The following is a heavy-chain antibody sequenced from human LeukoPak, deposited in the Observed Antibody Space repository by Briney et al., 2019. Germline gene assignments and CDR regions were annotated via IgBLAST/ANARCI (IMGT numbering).Heavy chain of an antibody. D-gene: IGHD1-1*01. CDR2: ISWNSGSI. CDR1: GFTFDDYA. J-gene: IGHJ4*02. Sequence: GGSLRLSCAASGFTFDDYAMHWVRQAPGKGLEWVSGISWNSGSIGYADSVKGRFTISRDNAKNSLYLQMNSLRAEDTALYYCAKGVGTAPEAFDYWGQGAPVTVSS. V-gene: IGHV3-9*01. CDR3: AKGVGTAPEAFDY.